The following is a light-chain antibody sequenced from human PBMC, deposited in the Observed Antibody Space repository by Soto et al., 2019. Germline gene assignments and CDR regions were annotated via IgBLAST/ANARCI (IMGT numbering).Light chain of an antibody. CDR1: QGISNY. CDR2: TAS. Sequence: DIQMTQSPSSLSASVGDRVTISCRASQGISNYLAWYQQKPGEVPKLLIYTASTLQSGVPSRFSGSGSGTDFTLTISSLQPEDVATYYCQKYISAPQTFGQGTKVEIK. CDR3: QKYISAPQT. J-gene: IGKJ1*01. V-gene: IGKV1-27*01.